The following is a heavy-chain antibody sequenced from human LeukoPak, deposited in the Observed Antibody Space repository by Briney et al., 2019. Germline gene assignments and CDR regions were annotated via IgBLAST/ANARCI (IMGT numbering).Heavy chain of an antibody. Sequence: SETLSLTCAVYGGSLSGYFWSWIRQPPGKGLEWIGEINQSGSTNYNPSLKSRVTISVDMSKNQFSLTLSSVTAADTAVYYCASRRSGWYYFDYWGQGTLVTVSS. J-gene: IGHJ4*02. CDR1: GGSLSGYF. CDR3: ASRRSGWYYFDY. CDR2: INQSGST. D-gene: IGHD6-19*01. V-gene: IGHV4-34*01.